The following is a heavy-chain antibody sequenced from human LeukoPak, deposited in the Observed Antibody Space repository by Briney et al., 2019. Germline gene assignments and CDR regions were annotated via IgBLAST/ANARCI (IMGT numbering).Heavy chain of an antibody. J-gene: IGHJ4*02. D-gene: IGHD5-12*01. CDR2: IYSTGTA. Sequence: SETLSLTCTVSGGSISSYYWSWIRQPPGKGLEWIGYIYSTGTANYNPSLKSRVTISVDTSKNQFSLKLSSVTAADTAVYYCARQGTAYSFDFWGQGTLVSVSS. CDR1: GGSISSYY. V-gene: IGHV4-59*08. CDR3: ARQGTAYSFDF.